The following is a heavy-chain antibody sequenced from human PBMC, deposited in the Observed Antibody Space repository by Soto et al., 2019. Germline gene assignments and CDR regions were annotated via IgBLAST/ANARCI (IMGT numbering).Heavy chain of an antibody. CDR1: GGSISSGGYY. J-gene: IGHJ5*02. V-gene: IGHV4-31*03. D-gene: IGHD1-26*01. CDR3: ASSGSYPGDWFDP. Sequence: KPSETLSLTCTVSGGSISSGGYYWSWIRQRPGKGLEWIGYIYYSGSTYYNPSLKSRVTISVDTSKNQFSLKLSSVTAADTAVYYCASSGSYPGDWFDPWGQGTLVTVSS. CDR2: IYYSGST.